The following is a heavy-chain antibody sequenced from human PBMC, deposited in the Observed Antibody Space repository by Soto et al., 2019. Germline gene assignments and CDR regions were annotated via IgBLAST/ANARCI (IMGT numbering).Heavy chain of an antibody. J-gene: IGHJ5*02. CDR1: GYTFTSYG. CDR3: ARVLYSSRGDWFDP. Sequence: QVQLVQSGAEVKKPGASVKVSCKASGYTFTSYGISWVRQAPGQGLEWMGWISAYNGNTNYAQKLQGRVTXXTXTXXSTAYMELRSLRSDDTAVYYCARVLYSSRGDWFDPWGQGTLVTVSS. CDR2: ISAYNGNT. V-gene: IGHV1-18*01. D-gene: IGHD6-13*01.